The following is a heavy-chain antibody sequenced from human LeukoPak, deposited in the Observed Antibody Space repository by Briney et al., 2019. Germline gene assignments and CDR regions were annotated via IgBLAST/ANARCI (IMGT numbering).Heavy chain of an antibody. D-gene: IGHD6-19*01. Sequence: PSQTLSLTCTVSGGSISSGSYYWSWIRQPAGKGLECIGRIYTSGSTNYNPSLKSRVTISVDTSKNQFSLKLSSVTAADTAVYYCARGSYSSGWSPGYYFDYWGQGTLVTVSS. V-gene: IGHV4-61*02. CDR1: GGSISSGSYY. J-gene: IGHJ4*02. CDR2: IYTSGST. CDR3: ARGSYSSGWSPGYYFDY.